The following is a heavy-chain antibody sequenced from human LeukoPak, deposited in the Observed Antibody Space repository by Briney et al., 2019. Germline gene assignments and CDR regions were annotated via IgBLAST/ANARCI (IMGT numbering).Heavy chain of an antibody. CDR3: ARVALPQWLVREFDS. CDR2: ISYDGSNK. CDR1: GFTFSTYT. Sequence: GGSLRLSCAASGFTFSTYTMHWVRQAPGKGLEWVAVISYDGSNKYYADSVKGRFTISRDNSKNTLYLQMNSLRAEDTAVYYCARVALPQWLVREFDSWGQGTLVTVSS. D-gene: IGHD6-19*01. J-gene: IGHJ4*02. V-gene: IGHV3-30*04.